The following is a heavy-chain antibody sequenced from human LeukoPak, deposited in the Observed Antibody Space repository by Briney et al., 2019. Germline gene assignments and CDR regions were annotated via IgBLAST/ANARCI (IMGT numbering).Heavy chain of an antibody. V-gene: IGHV1-69*06. CDR2: IIPIFGTA. J-gene: IGHJ4*02. CDR1: GYTFTSYG. D-gene: IGHD6-13*01. CDR3: AFGYSSSWYPFDY. Sequence: SVKVSCKASGYTFTSYGISWVRQAPGQGLEWMGGIIPIFGTANYAQKFQGRVTITADKSTSTAYMELSSLRSEDTAVYYCAFGYSSSWYPFDYWGQGTLVTVSS.